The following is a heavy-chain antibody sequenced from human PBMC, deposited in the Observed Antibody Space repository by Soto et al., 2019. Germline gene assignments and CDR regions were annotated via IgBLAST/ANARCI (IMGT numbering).Heavy chain of an antibody. CDR3: ARVPDR. J-gene: IGHJ5*02. V-gene: IGHV4-30-2*01. CDR2: IYHSGST. Sequence: PSETLSLTCAVHGGSFSGYYWSWIRQPPGKGLEWIGYIYHSGSTYYNPSLKSRVTISVDRSKNQFSLKLSSVTAADTAVYYCARVPDRWGQGTLVTVSS. CDR1: GGSFSGYY. D-gene: IGHD2-2*01.